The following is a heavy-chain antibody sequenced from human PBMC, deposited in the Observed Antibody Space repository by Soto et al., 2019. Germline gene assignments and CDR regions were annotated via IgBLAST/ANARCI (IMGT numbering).Heavy chain of an antibody. CDR2: IIPIFGTA. J-gene: IGHJ3*02. Sequence: SVKVSCKASGGTFSSYAISWLRQCPGQGLEWMGGIIPIFGTANYAQKFQGRVTITADKSTSTAYMELSSLRSEDTAVYYCAGNPRGTLGGVIALEAFDIWGQGTMVTVSS. CDR1: GGTFSSYA. D-gene: IGHD3-16*02. V-gene: IGHV1-69*06. CDR3: AGNPRGTLGGVIALEAFDI.